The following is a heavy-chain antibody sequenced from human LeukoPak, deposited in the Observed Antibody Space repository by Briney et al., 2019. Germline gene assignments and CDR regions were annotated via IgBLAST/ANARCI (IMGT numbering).Heavy chain of an antibody. Sequence: ASVKVSCKASGGTFSSYAISWVRQAPGQGLEWMGRIIPIFGIANYAQKFQGSVTITADKSTSTAYMELSSLRPEDTAVYYCARDPYVRAAVNNWFDPWGQGTLVTVSS. CDR2: IIPIFGIA. CDR1: GGTFSSYA. J-gene: IGHJ5*02. D-gene: IGHD6-13*01. CDR3: ARDPYVRAAVNNWFDP. V-gene: IGHV1-69*04.